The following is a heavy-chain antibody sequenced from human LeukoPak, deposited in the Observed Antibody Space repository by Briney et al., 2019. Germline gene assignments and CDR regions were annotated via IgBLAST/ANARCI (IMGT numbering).Heavy chain of an antibody. CDR3: ARVNHGDYGGGYFDS. J-gene: IGHJ4*01. CDR1: GFTFDDFS. V-gene: IGHV3-43*01. CDR2: ITWDGATT. Sequence: GGSLRLSCAASGFTFDDFSMHWVRQAPGEGLEWVSLITWDGATTYYADSVRGRFTISRDDNKNSLYLQMNSLRTEDTALYYCARVNHGDYGGGYFDSWGHGTLVTVSS. D-gene: IGHD4-17*01.